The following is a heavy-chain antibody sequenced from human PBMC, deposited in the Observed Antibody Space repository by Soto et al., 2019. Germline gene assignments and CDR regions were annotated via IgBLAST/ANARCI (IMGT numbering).Heavy chain of an antibody. D-gene: IGHD4-4*01. CDR1: GFTFSSYA. Sequence: EVQLLESGGGLVQPGGSLRLSCAASGFTFSSYAMSWVRQAPGKGLEWVSAISGSGGSTYYADSVKGRFTISRDNSKNALYLQMNSLRAEDTAVYYCAKELTKVTTRDRCMDVWGQGTTVTVSS. J-gene: IGHJ6*02. V-gene: IGHV3-23*01. CDR2: ISGSGGST. CDR3: AKELTKVTTRDRCMDV.